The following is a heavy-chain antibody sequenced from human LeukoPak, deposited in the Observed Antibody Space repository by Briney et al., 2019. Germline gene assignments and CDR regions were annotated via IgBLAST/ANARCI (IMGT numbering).Heavy chain of an antibody. J-gene: IGHJ5*02. CDR2: IIPFFGTA. D-gene: IGHD6-19*01. CDR3: ARDSGLEQWLVRGGFDP. CDR1: GGTFSSYA. V-gene: IGHV1-69*13. Sequence: GASVKVSCKASGGTFSSYAISWVRQARGQGLEWMGEIIPFFGTANYAQKFQGRVTITADESTSTAYMELSSLRSEDTAVYYCARDSGLEQWLVRGGFDPWGQGTLVTVSS.